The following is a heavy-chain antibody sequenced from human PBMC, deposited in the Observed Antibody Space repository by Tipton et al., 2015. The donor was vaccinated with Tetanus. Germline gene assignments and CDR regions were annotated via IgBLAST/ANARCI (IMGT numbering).Heavy chain of an antibody. Sequence: GLVKPSETLSLTCGVSGGSFSGNYWSWVRQAPGKGLEWIGYIYYTGSTNYNPFLKSGVTISLDTSKNQFSLKLTSVTAADTAVYYCVRGRGFGAYSYGFEYWGQGALVTVSS. CDR3: VRGRGFGAYSYGFEY. D-gene: IGHD5-18*01. CDR1: GGSFSGNY. V-gene: IGHV4-59*12. J-gene: IGHJ4*02. CDR2: IYYTGST.